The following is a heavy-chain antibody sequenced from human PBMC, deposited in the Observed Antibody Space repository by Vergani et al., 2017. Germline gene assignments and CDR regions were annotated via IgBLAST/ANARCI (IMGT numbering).Heavy chain of an antibody. V-gene: IGHV1-18*01. CDR3: AREGCTNGVCLDQGGGMDV. CDR1: GYTFTSYG. J-gene: IGHJ6*02. D-gene: IGHD2-8*01. Sequence: QVQLVQSGAEVKKPGASVKVSCKASGYTFTSYGISWVRQAPGQGLEWMGWISAYNGNTNYAQKLQGRVTMTTDTSTSTAYMELSRLRSDDTAVYYCAREGCTNGVCLDQGGGMDVWGQGTTVTVSS. CDR2: ISAYNGNT.